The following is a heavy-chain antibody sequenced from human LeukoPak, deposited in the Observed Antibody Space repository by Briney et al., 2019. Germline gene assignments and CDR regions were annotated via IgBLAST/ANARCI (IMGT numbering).Heavy chain of an antibody. CDR3: ARAEMDGFWDY. D-gene: IGHD5-24*01. CDR1: GYTFTSYG. J-gene: IGHJ4*02. CDR2: ISAYNGNT. V-gene: IGHV1-18*01. Sequence: ASVKVSCKASGYTFTSYGISWGRQAPGQGLEWMGWISAYNGNTNYAQKLQGRVTMTTDTSTSTAYIELRSLRSDDTAVYYCARAEMDGFWDYWGQGTLVTVSS.